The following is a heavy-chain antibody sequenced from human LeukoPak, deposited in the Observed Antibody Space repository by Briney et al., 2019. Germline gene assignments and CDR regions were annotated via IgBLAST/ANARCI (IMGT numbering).Heavy chain of an antibody. CDR3: AKATYYSNYYYYYYMDV. CDR1: GMTLSRHI. D-gene: IGHD4-11*01. V-gene: IGHV3-23*01. Sequence: ASLMLYREASGMTLSRHIKPRQTKAPGKGLECVSAISGSGGSTYYADSVKGRFTFSRDNSKNTLYLQMNSLRAEDTAVYYCAKATYYSNYYYYYYMDVWGKGTTVTVFS. J-gene: IGHJ6*03. CDR2: ISGSGGST.